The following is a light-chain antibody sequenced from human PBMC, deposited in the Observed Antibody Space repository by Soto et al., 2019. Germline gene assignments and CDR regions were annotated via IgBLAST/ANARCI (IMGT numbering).Light chain of an antibody. Sequence: DIQLTQSPSSLSASLGDRVTITCRASQTTSIYLNWYQQKPGKDPRLLIYAASSLQSGVPSRFSGSGSGTYFTLPISSLQPEDFATYYCQQSYGAPLTFGQGTKVENK. J-gene: IGKJ1*01. CDR1: QTTSIY. V-gene: IGKV1-39*01. CDR2: AAS. CDR3: QQSYGAPLT.